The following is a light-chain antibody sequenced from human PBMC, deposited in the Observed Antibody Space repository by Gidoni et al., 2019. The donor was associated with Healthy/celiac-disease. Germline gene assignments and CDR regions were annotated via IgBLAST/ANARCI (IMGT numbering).Light chain of an antibody. CDR3: QAWDSSTDVV. CDR2: QDS. CDR1: KLGDKY. Sequence: SYERTQPPSVSVSPGQTASITCSGEKLGDKYACWYQQKPGQSPVLVIYQDSKRPSGIPARFSGSNSGNTATLTISGTQAMDEAYYYCQAWDSSTDVVFGGGTKLTVL. V-gene: IGLV3-1*01. J-gene: IGLJ2*01.